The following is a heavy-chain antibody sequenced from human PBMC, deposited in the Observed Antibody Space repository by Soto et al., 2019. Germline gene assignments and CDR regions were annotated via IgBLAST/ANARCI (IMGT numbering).Heavy chain of an antibody. V-gene: IGHV4-4*07. CDR1: GGAINSYY. J-gene: IGHJ5*02. Sequence: PSETLSLTCTVSGGAINSYYWTWIRQPAGKGLERIGRIYSSGSTKYNPSLQSRVTMSLDTSKNQFSLRLTSVTAADTAVYYCARGQRFSDWFDPWGQGTLVT. CDR3: ARGQRFSDWFDP. CDR2: IYSSGST. D-gene: IGHD3-3*01.